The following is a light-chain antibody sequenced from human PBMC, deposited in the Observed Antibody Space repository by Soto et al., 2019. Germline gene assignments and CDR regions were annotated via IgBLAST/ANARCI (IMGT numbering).Light chain of an antibody. V-gene: IGKV3-20*01. J-gene: IGKJ1*01. CDR1: RRPSSAY. CDR3: QQYGDSPRT. Sequence: IELMQSPGTLPLSPVERAXXSCSASRRPSSAYLAWYQQKPGQAPRLLFYDASRRATGTPDRFSVSGSGTDFTLTISRLEPEDFAVYYCQQYGDSPRTFGQRTKVDIK. CDR2: DAS.